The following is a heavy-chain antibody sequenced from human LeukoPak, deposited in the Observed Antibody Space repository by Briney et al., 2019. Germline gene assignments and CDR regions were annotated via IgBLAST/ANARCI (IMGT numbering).Heavy chain of an antibody. D-gene: IGHD1-26*01. CDR1: GGSISSYY. J-gene: IGHJ4*02. CDR3: ARRATAYYFDY. V-gene: IGHV4-59*08. Sequence: SETLSLTCTVSGGSISSYYWSWIRQPPGKGLEWIGYIYYSGSINYNPSLKSRVTISVDTSKNQFSLKLSSVTAADTAVYYCARRATAYYFDYWGQGTLVTVSS. CDR2: IYYSGSI.